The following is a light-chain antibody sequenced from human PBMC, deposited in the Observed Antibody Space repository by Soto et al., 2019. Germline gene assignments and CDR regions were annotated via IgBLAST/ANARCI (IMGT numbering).Light chain of an antibody. J-gene: IGLJ7*01. CDR1: SFNIGRNT. CDR2: NNN. V-gene: IGLV1-44*01. Sequence: QYVLTQPPSASGTPGQRVTISCSGSSFNIGRNTVNWYQQLPGAGPKLLIYNNNQRPSGVPDRFSGSKSGTSASLAISGLQSEDEADYYCAAWDDSLMRDFGGGTQLTVL. CDR3: AAWDDSLMRD.